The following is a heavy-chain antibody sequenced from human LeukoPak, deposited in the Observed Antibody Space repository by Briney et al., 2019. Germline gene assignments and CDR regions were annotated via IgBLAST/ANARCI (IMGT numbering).Heavy chain of an antibody. V-gene: IGHV4-34*01. CDR3: ASTSIKWELRSFVY. CDR2: INHSGST. Sequence: SETLSLTCDVYGGSFSGYYWSWIRQPPGKGLEWIGEINHSGSTNYNPSLKSRVTISVDTSKNQFSLKLSSVTAADTAVYYCASTSIKWELRSFVYWGQGTLVTVSS. CDR1: GGSFSGYY. D-gene: IGHD1-26*01. J-gene: IGHJ4*02.